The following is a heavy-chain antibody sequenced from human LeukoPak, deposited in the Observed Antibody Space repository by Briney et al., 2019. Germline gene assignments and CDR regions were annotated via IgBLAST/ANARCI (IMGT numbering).Heavy chain of an antibody. CDR1: GYTFIDYY. J-gene: IGHJ4*02. V-gene: IGHV1-2*02. CDR3: ARVKKLMPEFEF. Sequence: ASVKVSCKSSGYTFIDYYIHWVRQAPGQGLEWMGWINPNSGATKYAQKFQGRVSMTRDTSINTAYMDLTILRSDDTAIFYCARVKKLMPEFEFWGQGTLVTVSS. D-gene: IGHD2-2*01. CDR2: INPNSGAT.